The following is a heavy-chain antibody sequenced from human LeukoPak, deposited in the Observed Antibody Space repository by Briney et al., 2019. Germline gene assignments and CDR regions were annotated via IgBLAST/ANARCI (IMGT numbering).Heavy chain of an antibody. D-gene: IGHD3-22*01. CDR1: GYPFTTYG. Sequence: ASVKVSCKASGYPFTTYGIIWVRQAPGQGLEWMGWISAYNGNTKYAQKLQGRVTMTTDTSTSTAYMELRGLRSDDTAVYYCARDSTSGYSPDWGQGTLVTVSS. CDR2: ISAYNGNT. CDR3: ARDSTSGYSPD. J-gene: IGHJ4*02. V-gene: IGHV1-18*01.